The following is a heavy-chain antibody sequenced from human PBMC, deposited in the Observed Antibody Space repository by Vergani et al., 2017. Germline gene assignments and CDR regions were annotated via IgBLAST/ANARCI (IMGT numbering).Heavy chain of an antibody. J-gene: IGHJ4*02. V-gene: IGHV3-21*06. D-gene: IGHD3-22*01. CDR1: GFSFSTYS. CDR3: ARKKYYDSKDYYQVEPFDY. Sequence: EVQLQESGGGLVKPGGSLRVSCAASGFSFSTYSINWVRQAPGKGLEWVSSISGRSNYIYYADSLKGRFTISRDNSKNSVYLQMNSLRAEDTAIYYCARKKYYDSKDYYQVEPFDYWGQGTLVTDSS. CDR2: ISGRSNYI.